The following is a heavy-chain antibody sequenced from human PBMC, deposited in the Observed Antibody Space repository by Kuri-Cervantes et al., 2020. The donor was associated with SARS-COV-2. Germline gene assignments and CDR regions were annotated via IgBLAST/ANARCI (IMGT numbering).Heavy chain of an antibody. CDR3: ARRYSGYEFDY. CDR2: SNAGNGNT. V-gene: IGHV1-3*02. Sequence: ASVKVSCKASGYTFTSYAMHWVRQAPGQRLEWMGWSNAGNGNTKYSQEFQGRVTMTRNTSISTAYMELSSLRSEDTAVYYCARRYSGYEFDYWGQGTLVTVSS. D-gene: IGHD5-12*01. CDR1: GYTFTSYA. J-gene: IGHJ4*02.